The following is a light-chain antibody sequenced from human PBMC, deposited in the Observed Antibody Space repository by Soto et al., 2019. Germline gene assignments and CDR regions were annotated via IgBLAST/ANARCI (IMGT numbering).Light chain of an antibody. V-gene: IGKV3-15*01. CDR1: QSVSSN. Sequence: ELVMTQSPATLSVSTGDRATLXXRARQSVSSNLAWYQQKPGQAPRLXXYGASTRATGIPARFSGSGSGTEFTLTISSLQSEDFAVYYCQQYNNWLTWTFGQGTKVDIK. J-gene: IGKJ1*01. CDR3: QQYNNWLTWT. CDR2: GAS.